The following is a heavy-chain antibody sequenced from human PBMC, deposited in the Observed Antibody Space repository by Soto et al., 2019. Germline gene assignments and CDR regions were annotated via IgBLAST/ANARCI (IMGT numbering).Heavy chain of an antibody. CDR2: ISSSGSTI. CDR1: GFTFSDYY. Sequence: GGSLRLSCAASGFTFSDYYMSWIRQAPGKGLEWVSYISSSGSTIYYADSVKGRFTISRDNAKNSLYLQMNSLRAEDTAVYYCASIGLGYYYDFWSGPEASFDYWGQGTLVTVSS. J-gene: IGHJ4*02. CDR3: ASIGLGYYYDFWSGPEASFDY. V-gene: IGHV3-11*01. D-gene: IGHD3-3*01.